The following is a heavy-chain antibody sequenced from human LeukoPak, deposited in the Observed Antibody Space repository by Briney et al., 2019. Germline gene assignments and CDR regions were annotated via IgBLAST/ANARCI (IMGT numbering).Heavy chain of an antibody. CDR2: IHPADSDT. CDR1: GYNFASYW. Sequence: GESLKISCKGSGYNFASYWIAWVRQMPGKGLEWMGIIHPADSDTRYSPSFQGQVTISADKSISTAYLQWSSLRASDTAMYYCARSSSGWSSDYWGQGTLVTVSS. D-gene: IGHD6-19*01. CDR3: ARSSSGWSSDY. J-gene: IGHJ4*02. V-gene: IGHV5-51*01.